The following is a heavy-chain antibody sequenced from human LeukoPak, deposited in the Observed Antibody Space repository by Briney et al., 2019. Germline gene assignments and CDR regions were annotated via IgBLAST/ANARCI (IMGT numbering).Heavy chain of an antibody. CDR3: AKGSIETDAFDI. CDR1: GFTFSSYG. Sequence: GRSLRLSCAASGFTFSSYGMHWVRQAPGKGLEWVAVIWYDGSNKYYADSVKGRFTISRDNSKNTLYLQMNSLRAEDTAVYYCAKGSIETDAFDIWGQGTMVTVSS. CDR2: IWYDGSNK. J-gene: IGHJ3*02. D-gene: IGHD5-24*01. V-gene: IGHV3-33*06.